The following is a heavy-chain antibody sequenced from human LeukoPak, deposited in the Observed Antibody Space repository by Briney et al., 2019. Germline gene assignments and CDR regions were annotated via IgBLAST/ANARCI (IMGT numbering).Heavy chain of an antibody. J-gene: IGHJ4*02. V-gene: IGHV4-39*07. CDR2: INHSGST. CDR1: GGSISSNSYY. D-gene: IGHD6-19*01. Sequence: PSETLSLTCAVSGGSISSNSYYWGWLRQPPGKGLEWIGEINHSGSTNYNPSLKSRVTISVDTSKNQFSLKLSSVTAADTAVYYCARMVNGWSGYYFDYWGQGTLVTVSS. CDR3: ARMVNGWSGYYFDY.